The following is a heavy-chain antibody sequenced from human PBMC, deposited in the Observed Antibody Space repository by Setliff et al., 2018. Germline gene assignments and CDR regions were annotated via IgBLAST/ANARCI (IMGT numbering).Heavy chain of an antibody. CDR1: GGPISSGGYY. V-gene: IGHV4-31*03. D-gene: IGHD2-2*01. CDR2: IYHSGST. CDR3: ARVARVVLSRNAFDI. J-gene: IGHJ3*02. Sequence: PSETLSLTCTVSGGPISSGGYYWSWIRQHPGKGLEWIGYIYHSGSTYYNPSLKSRVTISVDTSKNQFSLKLSSVTAADTAVYYCARVARVVLSRNAFDIWGQGTMVTVSS.